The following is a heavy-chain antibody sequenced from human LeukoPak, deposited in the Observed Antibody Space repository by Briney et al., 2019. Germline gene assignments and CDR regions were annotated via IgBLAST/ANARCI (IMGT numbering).Heavy chain of an antibody. D-gene: IGHD6-6*01. CDR3: ARGSSSSSWYWFDP. J-gene: IGHJ5*02. V-gene: IGHV4-4*07. CDR1: GGSISSYY. Sequence: SETLSLTCTVSGGSISSYYWSWIRQPAGKGLEWIGRIYTSGSTNYNPSLESRVTMSVDTSKNQFSLKLSSVTAADTAVYYCARGSSSSSWYWFDPWGQGTLVTVSS. CDR2: IYTSGST.